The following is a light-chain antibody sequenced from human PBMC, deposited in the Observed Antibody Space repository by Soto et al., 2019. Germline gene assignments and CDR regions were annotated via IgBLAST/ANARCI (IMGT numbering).Light chain of an antibody. CDR2: DVN. CDR3: CSYTGTYTWV. CDR1: SSDVGGYNY. V-gene: IGLV2-11*01. Sequence: QSALTQPRSVSGSPGQSVTISCTGTSSDVGGYNYVSWYQQYAGKAPNVIIYDVNKRPSGVTDRFSGSKSGNTASLTISVLQAEDEADYCCCSYTGTYTWVFGGGTKVTVL. J-gene: IGLJ3*02.